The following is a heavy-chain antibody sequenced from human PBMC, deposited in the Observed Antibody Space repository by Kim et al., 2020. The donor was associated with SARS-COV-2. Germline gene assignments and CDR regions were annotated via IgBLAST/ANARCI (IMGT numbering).Heavy chain of an antibody. V-gene: IGHV3-72*01. CDR3: ATALYDTSGYYYFDY. CDR1: GFAFSDHY. CDR2: VRSKAKGYTT. D-gene: IGHD3-22*01. Sequence: GSLRLSCAASGFAFSDHYMDWVRQAPGKGLEWVGRVRSKAKGYTTQYAASVTGRITVSRDDSKNSLYLQMSSLKTEDTAVYYCATALYDTSGYYYFDYWGQGTLVTVSS. J-gene: IGHJ4*02.